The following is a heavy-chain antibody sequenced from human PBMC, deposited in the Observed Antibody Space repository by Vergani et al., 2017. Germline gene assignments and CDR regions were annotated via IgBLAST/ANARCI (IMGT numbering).Heavy chain of an antibody. V-gene: IGHV3-9*01. Sequence: EVQLVESGGGLVQPGRSLRLSCAASGFTFGDYAMDWVRQAPGKGLEWVSGINWNSGSIGYADSVKGRFTISRDNAKNSLYLQMNSLRVEDTALYYCATVRSFDYWGQGTLVTVSS. CDR3: ATVRSFDY. CDR2: INWNSGSI. D-gene: IGHD1-1*01. J-gene: IGHJ4*02. CDR1: GFTFGDYA.